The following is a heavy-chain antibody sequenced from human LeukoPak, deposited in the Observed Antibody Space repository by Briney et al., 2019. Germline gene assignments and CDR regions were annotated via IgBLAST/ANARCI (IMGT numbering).Heavy chain of an antibody. J-gene: IGHJ5*02. CDR1: GYTFTGYS. V-gene: IGHV1-2*02. D-gene: IGHD3-22*01. CDR3: ARGRGLDYYDSSGYYWFDP. CDR2: INPNTGGT. Sequence: ASVKVSCKASGYTFTGYSMHWVRQAPGQGLEWMGWINPNTGGTNYAQKFQGRVTMTRDTSISTAYMELSRLRSDDTAVYYCARGRGLDYYDSSGYYWFDPWGQGTLVTVSS.